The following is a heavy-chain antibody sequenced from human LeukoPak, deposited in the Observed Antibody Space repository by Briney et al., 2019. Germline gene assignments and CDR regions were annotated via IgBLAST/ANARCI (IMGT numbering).Heavy chain of an antibody. CDR2: ISGSGGSI. J-gene: IGHJ4*02. CDR3: ARGGGVIEFDY. Sequence: GGSLRLSCAASGFTVSSNYMSWVRQAPGKGLEWVSGISGSGGSIYYADSVKGRITISRDNSKNTVYLQMNTLRADDTAVYYCARGGGVIEFDYWGQGTLVTVSS. D-gene: IGHD3-16*02. CDR1: GFTVSSNY. V-gene: IGHV3-23*01.